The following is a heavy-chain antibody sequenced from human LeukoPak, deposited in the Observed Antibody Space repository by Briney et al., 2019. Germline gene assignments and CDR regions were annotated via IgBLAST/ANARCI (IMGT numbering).Heavy chain of an antibody. J-gene: IGHJ6*02. V-gene: IGHV4-34*01. Sequence: PSETLSLTCAVSGGSFSGYYWSWIRQPPGKGLEWVGEINHSGSTNYKPSLKSRVTISLDTSKNQFSLKLSSVTAADTAVYYCAREVGKYYYYSGMDVWGQGTTVTVS. D-gene: IGHD4-23*01. CDR2: INHSGST. CDR3: AREVGKYYYYSGMDV. CDR1: GGSFSGYY.